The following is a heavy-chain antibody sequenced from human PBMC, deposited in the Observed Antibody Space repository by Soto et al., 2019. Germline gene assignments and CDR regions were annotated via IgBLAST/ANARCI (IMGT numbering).Heavy chain of an antibody. D-gene: IGHD5-18*01. Sequence: GGSLRLSCAASGFTFSSYAMSWGLQAPGKGLEWVSAISGSGGSTYYADSVKGRFTISRHNYKNTLYLQMNSLRDEDTAVYYCAKGDTAMVRAPFFDYWGQATLVTV. V-gene: IGHV3-23*01. CDR2: ISGSGGST. CDR1: GFTFSSYA. CDR3: AKGDTAMVRAPFFDY. J-gene: IGHJ4*02.